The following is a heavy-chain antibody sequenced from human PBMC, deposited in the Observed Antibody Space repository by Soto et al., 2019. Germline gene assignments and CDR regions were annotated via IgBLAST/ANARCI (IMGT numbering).Heavy chain of an antibody. CDR3: ARGEAHLLRYFDWPGGFDP. CDR1: GYTFTSYG. D-gene: IGHD3-9*01. V-gene: IGHV1-18*01. J-gene: IGHJ5*02. Sequence: ASVKVSCKASGYTFTSYGISWVRQAPGQGLEWMGWINANNGNTGYAQKLQGRVTMTTNTSISTAYMELSSLRSEDTAVYYCARGEAHLLRYFDWPGGFDPWGQGTLVTVSS. CDR2: INANNGNT.